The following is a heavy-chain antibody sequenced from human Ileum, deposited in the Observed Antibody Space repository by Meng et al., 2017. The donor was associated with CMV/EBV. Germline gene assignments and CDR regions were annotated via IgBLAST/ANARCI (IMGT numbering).Heavy chain of an antibody. J-gene: IGHJ4*02. CDR3: SRVVSPRHGFDY. CDR1: GYTFTSYD. Sequence: ASVKVSCKASGYTFTSYDINWVRQATGQGLEWMGWMNPNSGNTGYAQKFQGRVTMTRNTSISTAYMELSSLRSEDKAVYYWSRVVSPRHGFDYWGQGTLVTASS. V-gene: IGHV1-8*01. D-gene: IGHD3-16*02. CDR2: MNPNSGNT.